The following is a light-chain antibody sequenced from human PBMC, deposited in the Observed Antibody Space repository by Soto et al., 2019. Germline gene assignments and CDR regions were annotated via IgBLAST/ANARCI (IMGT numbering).Light chain of an antibody. J-gene: IGKJ1*01. V-gene: IGKV3-20*01. CDR1: QSVSSNY. Sequence: IVLTQSPGTLSLSPGERGALSCRASQSVSSNYVAWYQQKPGQAPRLLISGASNRATGTPDRFRGSGSGTDFNLTITRLEPEDFAVYYCNQYGSAPWTFGQGTKVDIK. CDR2: GAS. CDR3: NQYGSAPWT.